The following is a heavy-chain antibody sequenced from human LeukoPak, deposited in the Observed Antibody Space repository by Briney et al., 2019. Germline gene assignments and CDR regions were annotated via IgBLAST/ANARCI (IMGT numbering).Heavy chain of an antibody. D-gene: IGHD5-18*01. Sequence: ASVKLSCKASVYTFTGYYMHCVRQTPGQGLEWMVWINPNSGGTNYAQKFQGRVTMTRDTSISTAYMALSRLRSDHQAVFYCARVKRRDTGLWSTHNYYYDMDVWGQGTTVTVSS. J-gene: IGHJ6*02. CDR1: VYTFTGYY. CDR3: ARVKRRDTGLWSTHNYYYDMDV. V-gene: IGHV1-2*02. CDR2: INPNSGGT.